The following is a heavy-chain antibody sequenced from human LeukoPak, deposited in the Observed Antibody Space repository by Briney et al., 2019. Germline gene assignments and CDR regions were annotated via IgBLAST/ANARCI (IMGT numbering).Heavy chain of an antibody. J-gene: IGHJ4*02. V-gene: IGHV3-30*02. CDR2: IRYDGSDK. Sequence: PGGSLRLSCAASGFTFSSYGMHWVRQAPGKGLEWVAFIRYDGSDKFYADSVKGRFTISRDNSKNTLYLQMNSLRPEDTAVYYCANGNYFDYWGQGTLVTVSS. CDR3: ANGNYFDY. CDR1: GFTFSSYG.